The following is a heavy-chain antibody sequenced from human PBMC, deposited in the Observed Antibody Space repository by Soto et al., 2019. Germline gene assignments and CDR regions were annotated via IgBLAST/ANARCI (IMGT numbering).Heavy chain of an antibody. CDR3: ARVEYYYDSSGYYYYYYYGKDD. Sequence: GGSLRLSCAASGFTFSSYWMSWVRQAPGKGLEWVANIKQDGSEKYYVDSVKGRFTISRDNAKNSLYLQMNSLRAEDTAVYYCARVEYYYDSSGYYYYYYYGKDDWGHGRTFTVP. CDR2: IKQDGSEK. V-gene: IGHV3-7*01. CDR1: GFTFSSYW. D-gene: IGHD3-22*01. J-gene: IGHJ6*02.